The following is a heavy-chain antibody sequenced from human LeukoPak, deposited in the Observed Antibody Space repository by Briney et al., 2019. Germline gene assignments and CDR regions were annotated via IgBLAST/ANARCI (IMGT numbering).Heavy chain of an antibody. Sequence: SETLSLTCTVSGGSISSNSHYWGWIRQPPGRGLEWIGEINHRGSTNYNPSLKRRVTISLDTSKNQFSLKLSSVTAADTAVYYCAKSLYGSGSYYNWFDPWGQGTLVTVSS. CDR2: INHRGST. CDR1: GGSISSNSHY. CDR3: AKSLYGSGSYYNWFDP. D-gene: IGHD3-10*01. V-gene: IGHV4-39*07. J-gene: IGHJ5*02.